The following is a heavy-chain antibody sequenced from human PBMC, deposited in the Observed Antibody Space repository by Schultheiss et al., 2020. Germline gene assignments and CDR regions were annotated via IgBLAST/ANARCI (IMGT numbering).Heavy chain of an antibody. CDR1: GFTFSSYA. V-gene: IGHV3-64D*08. CDR3: VKGGIRTAVVTYLGY. D-gene: IGHD5-18*01. Sequence: GGSLRLSCAASGFTFSSYAMHWVRQAPGKGLEYVSAISSNGISTYYADSVKGRFTISRDNSKNTLYLQMSSLRAEDTAVHYCVKGGIRTAVVTYLGYWGQGTLVTVSS. CDR2: ISSNGIST. J-gene: IGHJ4*02.